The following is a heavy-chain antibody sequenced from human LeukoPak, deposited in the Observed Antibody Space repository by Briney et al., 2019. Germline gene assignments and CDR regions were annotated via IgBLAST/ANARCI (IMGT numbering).Heavy chain of an antibody. V-gene: IGHV4-59*01. CDR1: GGSISSYY. Sequence: SETLSLTCTVSGGSISSYYWSWIRQPPGKGLEWIGYIYYSGSTNYNPSLKSRVTISVDTSKNQFSLKLSSVTAADTAVYYCARDNGWYDALDIWGQGTMVTVSS. CDR2: IYYSGST. CDR3: ARDNGWYDALDI. D-gene: IGHD6-19*01. J-gene: IGHJ3*02.